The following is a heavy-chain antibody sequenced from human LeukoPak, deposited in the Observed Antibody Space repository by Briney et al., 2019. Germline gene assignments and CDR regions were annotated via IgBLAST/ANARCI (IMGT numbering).Heavy chain of an antibody. V-gene: IGHV3-48*01. D-gene: IGHD6-19*01. CDR1: GFTFSRYS. CDR3: AKEYSSGWSSSDS. CDR2: ISSSSSTI. J-gene: IGHJ4*02. Sequence: GGSLRLSCAASGFTFSRYSMNWGRQAPGKGLEWLSYISSSSSTIYYADSVKGRFTISRDNAKNSLYLQMNSLRTEDTAVYYCAKEYSSGWSSSDSWGQGTLVTVSS.